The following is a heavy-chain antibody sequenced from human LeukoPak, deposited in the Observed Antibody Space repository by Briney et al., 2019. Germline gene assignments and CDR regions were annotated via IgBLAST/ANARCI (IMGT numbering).Heavy chain of an antibody. J-gene: IGHJ4*02. CDR2: LSGSGGST. CDR1: GFSFSNYD. CDR3: ARDPGITAAGNYFDY. Sequence: GGSLRLSCAASGFSFSNYDMNWVRQAPGKGLEWVSGLSGSGGSTFYADSVKGRFTISRDNSKNTVYLQMNSLRAEDTAVYYCARDPGITAAGNYFDYWGQGTLVTVSS. D-gene: IGHD6-13*01. V-gene: IGHV3-23*01.